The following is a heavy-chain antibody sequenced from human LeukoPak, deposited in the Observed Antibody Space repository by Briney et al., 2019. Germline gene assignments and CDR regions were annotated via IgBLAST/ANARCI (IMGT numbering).Heavy chain of an antibody. CDR2: IKRGGTT. D-gene: IGHD1-26*01. Sequence: GGSLRLSCAASGFTFSSYSMNWVRQAPGKGLEWVGRIKRGGTTDYAAPVNGRFTISRDDSKNTIYLQVNSLKIEDTAVYYCKWERSVYYGTDVWGQGTTVTVSS. CDR3: KWERSVYYGTDV. CDR1: GFTFSSYS. V-gene: IGHV3-15*01. J-gene: IGHJ6*02.